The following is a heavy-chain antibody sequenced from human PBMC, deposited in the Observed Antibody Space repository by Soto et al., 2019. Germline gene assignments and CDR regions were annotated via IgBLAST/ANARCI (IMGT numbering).Heavy chain of an antibody. CDR1: GYTFTSYG. D-gene: IGHD7-27*01. V-gene: IGHV1-8*01. Sequence: ASVKVSCKTSGYTFTSYGISWVRQTAGQGLEWMGWMSPKTANTGYAQRFQDRVTMTRSTSISTAYMELSSLTSEDTAVYYCTGGPPNWGFDSWGQGTPVTVS. CDR2: MSPKTANT. CDR3: TGGPPNWGFDS. J-gene: IGHJ5*01.